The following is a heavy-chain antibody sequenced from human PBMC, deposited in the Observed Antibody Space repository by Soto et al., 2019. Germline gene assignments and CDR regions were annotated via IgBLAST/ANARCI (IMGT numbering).Heavy chain of an antibody. J-gene: IGHJ4*02. CDR2: ISSSGSTI. V-gene: IGHV3-11*04. CDR3: ASGYCSSTSCPPDY. CDR1: GFTFSDYY. D-gene: IGHD2-2*01. Sequence: GGSLRLSCAASGFTFSDYYMSWIRQAPGKGLEWVSYISSSGSTIYYADSVKGRFTISRDNAKNSLYLQMNSLRAEDTAVYYCASGYCSSTSCPPDYWGQGTLVTVSS.